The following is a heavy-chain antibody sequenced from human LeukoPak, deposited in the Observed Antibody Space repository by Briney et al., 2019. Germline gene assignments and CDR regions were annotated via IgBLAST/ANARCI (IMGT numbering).Heavy chain of an antibody. D-gene: IGHD2-21*01. Sequence: GGSLRLSCAASGFTFSSYGMHWVRQAPGKGLEWVSYISGSSYYTKYADSVKGRFTISRDNAKNSLYLQMNSLRAEDTAVYYCARSSSSGGGDSFDIWGQGTMVTVSS. CDR2: ISGSSYYT. V-gene: IGHV3-21*05. J-gene: IGHJ3*02. CDR3: ARSSSSGGGDSFDI. CDR1: GFTFSSYG.